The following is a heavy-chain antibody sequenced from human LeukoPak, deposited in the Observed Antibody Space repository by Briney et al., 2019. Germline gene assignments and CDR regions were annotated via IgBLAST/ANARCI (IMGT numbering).Heavy chain of an antibody. V-gene: IGHV3-73*01. J-gene: IGHJ4*02. CDR2: IRSKGNSYAT. Sequence: GGSLRLSCAASGFTFSGSAMHWVRQASGKGLEWVGRIRSKGNSYATAYAASVKGRFTISRDDSKNTAYLQMNSLKTEDTAVYYCTSGLSVRRSNNTPVDYWGQGTLVTVSS. D-gene: IGHD1-1*01. CDR3: TSGLSVRRSNNTPVDY. CDR1: GFTFSGSA.